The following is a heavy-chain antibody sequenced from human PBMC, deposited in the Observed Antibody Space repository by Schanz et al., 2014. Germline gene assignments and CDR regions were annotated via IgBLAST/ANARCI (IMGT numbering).Heavy chain of an antibody. CDR2: ISAYNGNT. V-gene: IGHV1-18*01. J-gene: IGHJ4*02. CDR1: GGTFSSYT. Sequence: QVQLVQSGAEVKKPGSSVKVSCKLSGGTFSSYTISWVRQAPGQGLEWMGWISAYNGNTKYAQKLQGRVTMTTDTSTSTAYMELRSLRSDDTAVYYCARGGYSSGWYDRDIAHFDYWGQGTLVTVSS. D-gene: IGHD6-19*01. CDR3: ARGGYSSGWYDRDIAHFDY.